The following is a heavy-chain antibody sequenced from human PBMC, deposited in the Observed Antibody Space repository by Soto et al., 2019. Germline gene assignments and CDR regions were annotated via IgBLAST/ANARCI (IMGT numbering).Heavy chain of an antibody. V-gene: IGHV4-39*01. CDR2: IYYSGST. Sequence: SETLSLTCTVSGGSISSSSYYWGWIRQPPGKGLEWIGSIYYSGSTYYNPSLKSRVTISVDTSKNQFSLKLSSVTAADTAVYYCASATEYDYIWGTDPQGFYWGQGTLVTVSS. J-gene: IGHJ4*02. D-gene: IGHD3-16*01. CDR1: GGSISSSSYY. CDR3: ASATEYDYIWGTDPQGFY.